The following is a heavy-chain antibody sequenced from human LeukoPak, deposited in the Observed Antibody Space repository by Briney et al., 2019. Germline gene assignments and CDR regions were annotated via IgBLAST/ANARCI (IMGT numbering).Heavy chain of an antibody. CDR3: ARGEYTLGY. CDR2: ISAYNGKT. D-gene: IGHD4-17*01. Sequence: ASVKVSCKASGYTFSRYGIIWVRQAPGQGLEWMGWISAYNGKTKYEKKLQGRVTMTTDTSTTTAYMELRSLRSDDTAVYFCARGEYTLGYWGKGTLVTVST. J-gene: IGHJ4*02. CDR1: GYTFSRYG. V-gene: IGHV1-18*01.